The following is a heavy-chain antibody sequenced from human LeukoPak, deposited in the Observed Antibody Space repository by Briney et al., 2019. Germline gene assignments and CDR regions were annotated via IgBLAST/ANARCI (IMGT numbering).Heavy chain of an antibody. V-gene: IGHV3-33*01. J-gene: IGHJ4*02. D-gene: IGHD3-22*01. CDR2: IWNDGSNK. CDR3: ATDGSSGYFEY. CDR1: GFTFSSYG. Sequence: GGSLRLSCAASGFTFSSYGMHWVRQAPGKGLEWVVVIWNDGSNKYYADSVKGRFTISRDNSKNTLYLQMNSLRAEDTAVYYCATDGSSGYFEYWGQGTLVTVSS.